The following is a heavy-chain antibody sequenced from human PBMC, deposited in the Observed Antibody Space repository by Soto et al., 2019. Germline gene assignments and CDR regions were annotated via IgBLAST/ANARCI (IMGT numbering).Heavy chain of an antibody. J-gene: IGHJ3*02. CDR1: GLTFSSHS. CDR3: ARGRNGEYVGGGEDDAFDI. V-gene: IGHV3-21*01. CDR2: ISSSSNYI. D-gene: IGHD4-17*01. Sequence: EVQLVESGGGLVKPGGSLRLSCAASGLTFSSHSMNWVRQAPGKGLEWVSSISSSSNYIYYADSVKGRFTISRDNAKNSLFMQINSLRAEDTAVYYCARGRNGEYVGGGEDDAFDIWGQGTMVTVSS.